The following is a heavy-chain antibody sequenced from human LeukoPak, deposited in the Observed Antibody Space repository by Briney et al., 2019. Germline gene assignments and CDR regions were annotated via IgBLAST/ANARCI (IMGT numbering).Heavy chain of an antibody. CDR2: IYTSGST. Sequence: PSETLSLTCTVSGGSISSGSYYWSWIRQPAGKGLEWIGRIYTSGSTNYNPSLKSRVTISVDTSKNQFSLKLSSVTAADTAVYYCARHVGGVVTRRMETYYFDYWGQGTLVTVSS. V-gene: IGHV4-61*02. CDR1: GGSISSGSYY. D-gene: IGHD4-23*01. J-gene: IGHJ4*02. CDR3: ARHVGGVVTRRMETYYFDY.